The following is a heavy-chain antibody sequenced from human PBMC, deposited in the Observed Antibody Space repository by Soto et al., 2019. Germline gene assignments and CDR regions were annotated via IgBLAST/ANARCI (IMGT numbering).Heavy chain of an antibody. CDR3: ARYDNIVLVPTSLGAMDV. CDR1: GGSISSNKW. CDR2: IYHSGST. Sequence: QVQLQESGPGLVKPSETLSLTCAVYGGSISSNKWWSWVRQPPGKGLEWIGEIYHSGSTNYNPSRKFRVTISLDNSKNQFSLKLTSVTAADSAVYYCARYDNIVLVPTSLGAMDVWCQGTTFTVSS. D-gene: IGHD2-2*01. J-gene: IGHJ6*02. V-gene: IGHV4-4*02.